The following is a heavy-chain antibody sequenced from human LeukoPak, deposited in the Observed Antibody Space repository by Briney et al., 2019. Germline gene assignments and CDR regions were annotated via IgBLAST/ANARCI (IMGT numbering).Heavy chain of an antibody. J-gene: IGHJ4*02. Sequence: PSETLSLTCAVYGGSFSGYYWSWIRQPPGKGLEWIGEINHSGSTNYNPSLKSRVTISVDTSKNQFSLKLSSATAADTAVYYCARLEFSPGSRGIDYWGQGTLVTVSS. CDR2: INHSGST. CDR1: GGSFSGYY. CDR3: ARLEFSPGSRGIDY. V-gene: IGHV4-34*01. D-gene: IGHD3-3*01.